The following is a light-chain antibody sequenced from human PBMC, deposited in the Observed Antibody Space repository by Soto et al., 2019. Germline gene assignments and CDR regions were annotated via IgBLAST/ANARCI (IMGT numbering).Light chain of an antibody. CDR2: GAS. J-gene: IGKJ1*01. CDR3: QHTFNSPPWT. CDR1: QNIDMY. V-gene: IGKV1-39*01. Sequence: DIHMTQSPSSLSASVGDTVTITCRASQNIDMYLNWYQRKPGKAPRVLISGASNLQSGVPSRFSGSGSGTDFTLTISSLQSEDFASYFCQHTFNSPPWTFGQGTKVEVK.